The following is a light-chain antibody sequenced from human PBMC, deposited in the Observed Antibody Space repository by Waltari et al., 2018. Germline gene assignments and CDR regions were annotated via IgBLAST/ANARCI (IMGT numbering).Light chain of an antibody. CDR3: GTWDGSLSAVV. Sequence: QSVLTQPPSVSAAPGQKVTTSCSGSRYKIGGNDVSCYQHVPGTAPKVLIYTNNKRPSGIPDRFSGSKSGTSAALDIAGLQTGDEADYYCGTWDGSLSAVVFGGGTKLTVL. J-gene: IGLJ2*01. V-gene: IGLV1-51*02. CDR1: RYKIGGND. CDR2: TNN.